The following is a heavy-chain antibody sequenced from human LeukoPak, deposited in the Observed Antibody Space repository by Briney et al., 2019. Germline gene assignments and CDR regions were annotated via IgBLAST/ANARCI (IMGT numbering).Heavy chain of an antibody. J-gene: IGHJ3*02. D-gene: IGHD3-10*01. CDR3: AGVFPPGPRGAFDI. Sequence: ASVKVSCKASGYTFTSYGISWVRQAPGQGLEWMGWISAYNGNTNYAQKLQGRVTMTTDTSTSTAYMELRSLRSDDTAVYYCAGVFPPGPRGAFDIWGQGTMVTVSS. CDR1: GYTFTSYG. CDR2: ISAYNGNT. V-gene: IGHV1-18*01.